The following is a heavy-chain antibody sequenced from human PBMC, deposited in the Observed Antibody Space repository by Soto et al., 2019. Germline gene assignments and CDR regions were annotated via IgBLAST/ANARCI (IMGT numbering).Heavy chain of an antibody. Sequence: GASVKVSCKASGYTFTNYYAHWVRQTPGQGLEWMGMINPTGGSTKYAQNFQDRVTMTRDTSTSTVYLELSVLRTEDTAVYYCARGGIFYYHGMDVWG. D-gene: IGHD1-26*01. CDR1: GYTFTNYY. V-gene: IGHV1-46*01. CDR3: ARGGIFYYHGMDV. CDR2: INPTGGST. J-gene: IGHJ6*02.